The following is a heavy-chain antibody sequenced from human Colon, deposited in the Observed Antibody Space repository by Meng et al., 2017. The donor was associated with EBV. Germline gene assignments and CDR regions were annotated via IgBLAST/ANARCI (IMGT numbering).Heavy chain of an antibody. V-gene: IGHV4-4*02. J-gene: IGHJ5*02. D-gene: IGHD2-8*02. Sequence: VLLRGSGAGLVKPSGTLSLTCAVSGTSISTSNWWSWTSQSPGEGLEWIGAIYHNGQTNYNPSLKSRVSMSGDESKNEFSLNLKSVTAADTAVYYCARDGGVTHIPWGQGVLVTVSS. CDR1: GTSISTSNW. CDR2: IYHNGQT. CDR3: ARDGGVTHIP.